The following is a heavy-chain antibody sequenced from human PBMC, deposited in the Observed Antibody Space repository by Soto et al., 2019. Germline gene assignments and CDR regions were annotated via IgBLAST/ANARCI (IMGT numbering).Heavy chain of an antibody. V-gene: IGHV3-21*01. CDR2: ISSSSSYI. CDR1: GFTFSSYS. CDR3: ASGLRAYYYDSSGYVQGAFDI. J-gene: IGHJ3*02. Sequence: GGSLRLSCAASGFTFSSYSMNWVRQAPGKGLEWVSSISSSSSYIYYADSVKGRFTISRDNAKNPLYLQMNSLRAEDTAVYYCASGLRAYYYDSSGYVQGAFDIWGQGTMVTVSS. D-gene: IGHD3-22*01.